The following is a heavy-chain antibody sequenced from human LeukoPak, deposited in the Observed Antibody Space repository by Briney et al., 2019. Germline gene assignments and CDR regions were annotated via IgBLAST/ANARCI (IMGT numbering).Heavy chain of an antibody. CDR3: ARQGDSGWYYFDY. J-gene: IGHJ4*02. D-gene: IGHD6-19*01. CDR1: GGSVSNYY. CDR2: ISHSGSV. V-gene: IGHV4-59*02. Sequence: SETLSLTCTVSGGSVSNYYWSWIRQSPGKGLEWIGYISHSGSVNYNPSLKSRVTMSVDTSKNQFSLKLSSVTAADTAVYYCARQGDSGWYYFDYWGQGTLVTVSS.